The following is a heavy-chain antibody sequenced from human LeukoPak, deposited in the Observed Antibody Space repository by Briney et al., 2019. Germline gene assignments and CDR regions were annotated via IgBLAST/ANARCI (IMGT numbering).Heavy chain of an antibody. CDR1: GFTFSSYS. CDR3: AIFGVVIKDFDY. Sequence: GSLRLSCAASGFTFSSYSMNWVRQAPGKGLEWVSSISSSSSYIYYAGSVKGRFTISRDNAKNSLYLQMNSLRAEDTAVYYCAIFGVVIKDFDYWGQGTLVTVSS. V-gene: IGHV3-21*01. CDR2: ISSSSSYI. J-gene: IGHJ4*02. D-gene: IGHD3-3*01.